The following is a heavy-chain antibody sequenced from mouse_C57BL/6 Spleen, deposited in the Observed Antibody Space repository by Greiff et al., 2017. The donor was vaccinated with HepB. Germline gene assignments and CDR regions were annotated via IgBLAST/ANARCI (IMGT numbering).Heavy chain of an antibody. CDR3: ARERDYYDYDVWAMDY. J-gene: IGHJ4*01. D-gene: IGHD2-4*01. V-gene: IGHV1-81*01. CDR2: IYPRSGNT. CDR1: GYTFTSYG. Sequence: VKLQESGAELARPGASVKLSCKASGYTFTSYGISWVKQRTGQGLEWIGEIYPRSGNTYYNEKFKGKATLTADKSSSTAYMELRSLTSEDSAVYFCARERDYYDYDVWAMDYWGQGTSVTVSS.